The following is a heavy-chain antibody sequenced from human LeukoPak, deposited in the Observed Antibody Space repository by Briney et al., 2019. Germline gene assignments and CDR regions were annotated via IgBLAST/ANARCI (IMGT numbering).Heavy chain of an antibody. V-gene: IGHV3-21*01. Sequence: GGSLRLSCAASGFTFDDYGMNWVRQAPGKGLEWVSSISGLSSYTYYGESVKGRFSISRDNAKNSLYLQMNSLGAEDTATYYCGRAFPPLRTSSAGDLWGQGILVTVSS. CDR1: GFTFDDYG. D-gene: IGHD3-16*01. CDR2: ISGLSSYT. CDR3: GRAFPPLRTSSAGDL. J-gene: IGHJ4*02.